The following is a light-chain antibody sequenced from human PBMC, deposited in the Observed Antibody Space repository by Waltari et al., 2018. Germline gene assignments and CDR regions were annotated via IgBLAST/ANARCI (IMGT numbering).Light chain of an antibody. V-gene: IGLV1-36*01. J-gene: IGLJ2*01. CDR1: SSNIGSNT. Sequence: QSVLTQPPPASEAARKSVTISCSGSSSNIGSNTVSWYQQFPETAPKLLIYYNHRRASGVSDRFSGSKSGTSASLAISGLQTEDEADYYCAAWDDSLSGVLFGGGTRLTVL. CDR3: AAWDDSLSGVL. CDR2: YNH.